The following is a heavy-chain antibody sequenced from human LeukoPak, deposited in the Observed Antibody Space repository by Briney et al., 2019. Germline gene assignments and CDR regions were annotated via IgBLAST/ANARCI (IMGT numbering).Heavy chain of an antibody. CDR1: GFTFSSYS. CDR3: ARSGIAAAGIGVSYYYYYMDV. CDR2: ISSCSSTI. J-gene: IGHJ6*03. Sequence: GGSLRLSCAASGFTFSSYSMNWVRQAPGKGLEWVSYISSCSSTIYYADSVKGRFTIARDNAKNSLYLQMNSLRAEDTAVYYCARSGIAAAGIGVSYYYYYMDVWGKGTTVTVSS. V-gene: IGHV3-48*04. D-gene: IGHD6-13*01.